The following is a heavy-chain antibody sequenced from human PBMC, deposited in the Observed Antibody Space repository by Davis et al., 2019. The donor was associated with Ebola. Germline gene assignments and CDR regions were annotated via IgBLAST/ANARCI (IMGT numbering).Heavy chain of an antibody. V-gene: IGHV4-39*01. CDR3: ARPGYRNWFDP. CDR1: GGSISSSSYY. J-gene: IGHJ5*02. D-gene: IGHD5-18*01. Sequence: GSLRLSCTVSGGSISSSSYYWGWIRQPPGKGLEWIGSIYYSGSTYYNPSLKSRVTISVDTSKNQFSLKLSSVTAADTAVYYCARPGYRNWFDPWGQGTLVPVSS. CDR2: IYYSGST.